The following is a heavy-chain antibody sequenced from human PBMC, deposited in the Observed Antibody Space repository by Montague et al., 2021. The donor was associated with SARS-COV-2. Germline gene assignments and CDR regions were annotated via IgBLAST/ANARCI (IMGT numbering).Heavy chain of an antibody. J-gene: IGHJ4*02. V-gene: IGHV3-21*01. CDR2: ISSSSSYI. CDR1: GFTFSSYN. CDR3: ARTLTTVTSDYFDY. D-gene: IGHD4-17*01. Sequence: SLRLSCAASGFTFSSYNMNWVRQAPGKGLEWVSSISSSSSYIYYADSVKGRFTLSRDNAKNSLYLQMNSLRAEDTAVYYCARTLTTVTSDYFDYWGQGTLVAVSS.